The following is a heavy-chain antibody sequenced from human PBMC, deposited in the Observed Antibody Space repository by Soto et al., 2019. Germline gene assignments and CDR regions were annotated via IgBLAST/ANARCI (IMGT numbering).Heavy chain of an antibody. CDR3: TLGDMDRGVMPNFAY. CDR2: IKSKTDGGTT. D-gene: IGHD3-10*01. V-gene: IGHV3-15*01. J-gene: IGHJ4*02. CDR1: GFTFSNAW. Sequence: PGGSLRLSCAASGFTFSNAWMSWVRQAPGKGLEWVGRIKSKTDGGTTDYAAPVKGRFTISRDDSKNTLYLQMNSLKTEDTAVYYCTLGDMDRGVMPNFAYWGQGTLDPVSS.